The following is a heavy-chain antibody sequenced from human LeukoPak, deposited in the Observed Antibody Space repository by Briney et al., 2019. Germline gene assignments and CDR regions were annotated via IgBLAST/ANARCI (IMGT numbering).Heavy chain of an antibody. CDR2: IHDSGST. CDR3: ARDCSGGSCYGAFDI. D-gene: IGHD2-15*01. J-gene: IGHJ3*02. CDR1: GGSIRSGDYY. Sequence: PSETLSLTCTVSGGSIRSGDYYWSWIRQPPGKGLEWIGYIHDSGSTYYNPSLKSRITISVDTSENRFSLKLSSVTATDTAVYYCARDCSGGSCYGAFDIWGQGTMVTVSS. V-gene: IGHV4-30-4*01.